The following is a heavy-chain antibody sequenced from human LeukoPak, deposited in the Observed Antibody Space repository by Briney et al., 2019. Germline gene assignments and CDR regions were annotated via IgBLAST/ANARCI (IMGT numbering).Heavy chain of an antibody. CDR1: ESTFSSYW. V-gene: IGHV3-74*01. Sequence: PGGSLRLSCAASESTFSSYWMHWVRQAPGKGLVWVSGINSDGSSTSHADSVKGRFTISRDNAKNTLYLQMNSLRAEDTAVYYCARGTYYVDYWGQGTLVTVSS. CDR3: ARGTYYVDY. CDR2: INSDGSST. J-gene: IGHJ4*02.